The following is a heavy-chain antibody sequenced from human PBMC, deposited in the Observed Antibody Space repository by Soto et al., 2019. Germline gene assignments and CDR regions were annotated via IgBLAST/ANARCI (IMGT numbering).Heavy chain of an antibody. D-gene: IGHD6-13*01. CDR1: GFXFSSYW. CDR2: INSDGSST. V-gene: IGHV3-74*01. J-gene: IGHJ6*02. CDR3: ARGRALPYSSSWYGFGPNYYYYGMDV. Sequence: GGSLRLSCAASGFXFSSYWMHWVRQAPGKGLVWVSRINSDGSSTSYADSVKGRFTISRDNAKNTLYLQMNSLRAEDTAVYYCARGRALPYSSSWYGFGPNYYYYGMDVWGQGTTVTVSS.